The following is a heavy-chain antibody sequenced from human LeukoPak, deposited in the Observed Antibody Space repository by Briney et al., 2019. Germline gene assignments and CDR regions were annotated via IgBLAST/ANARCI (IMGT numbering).Heavy chain of an antibody. J-gene: IGHJ3*02. Sequence: SGGSLRLSCAASGFTVSSNYMSWVRQAPGKGLEWVSVIYSGGSTYYADSVKGRFTISRDNSKNTLYLQMNSLRAEDTAVYYCARGQWELLSGAFDIWGQGTMVTVSS. CDR1: GFTVSSNY. CDR3: ARGQWELLSGAFDI. D-gene: IGHD1-26*01. CDR2: IYSGGST. V-gene: IGHV3-53*01.